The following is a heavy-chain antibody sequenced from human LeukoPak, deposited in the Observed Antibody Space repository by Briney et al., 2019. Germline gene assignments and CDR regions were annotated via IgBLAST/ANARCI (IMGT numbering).Heavy chain of an antibody. J-gene: IGHJ4*02. CDR2: ITAYNDNT. V-gene: IGHV1-18*01. CDR3: ARALLWFGEPSHIDY. CDR1: GYTFTSYG. Sequence: AAVKVSCKASGYTFTSYGISWVRQAPGQGLEWMGWITAYNDNTNYAQKLQGRVTMTTDTSTSTAYMELRSLRSDDTAVYYCARALLWFGEPSHIDYWGQGTLVTASS. D-gene: IGHD3-10*01.